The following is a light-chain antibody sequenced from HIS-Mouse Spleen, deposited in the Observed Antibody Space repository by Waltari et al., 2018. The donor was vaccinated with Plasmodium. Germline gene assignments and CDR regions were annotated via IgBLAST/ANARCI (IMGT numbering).Light chain of an antibody. CDR3: YSTDSSGNHRV. V-gene: IGLV3-10*01. Sequence: SYELTQPPSVSVSPGQTARLTCSGDALHNNYASLYQQKAGQAPVLVIYEDSKRPSGIPERFSGSSSGTMATLTISGAQVEDEADYYCYSTDSSGNHRVFGGGTKLTVL. CDR1: ALHNNY. CDR2: EDS. J-gene: IGLJ3*02.